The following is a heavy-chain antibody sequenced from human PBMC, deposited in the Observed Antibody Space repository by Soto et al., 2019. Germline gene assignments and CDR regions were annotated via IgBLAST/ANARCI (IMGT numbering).Heavy chain of an antibody. J-gene: IGHJ6*02. D-gene: IGHD1-26*01. CDR2: IKKRADSYTT. Sequence: EVQLVESGGGLVQPGGSLRLACAASGLTFSDHHMDWVRQAPGKGLEWVGRIKKRADSYTTHYSASVKGRFTISRDDSRNSLYLQMDSLKTEDTAVYYCADVGPAFGLDVWGQGTTVPVSS. V-gene: IGHV3-72*01. CDR3: ADVGPAFGLDV. CDR1: GLTFSDHH.